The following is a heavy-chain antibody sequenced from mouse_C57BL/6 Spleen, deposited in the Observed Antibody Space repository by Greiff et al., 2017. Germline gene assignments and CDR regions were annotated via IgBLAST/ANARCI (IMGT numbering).Heavy chain of an antibody. V-gene: IGHV1-55*01. CDR3: ARWRRWLLRDY. CDR1: GYTFTSYW. D-gene: IGHD2-3*01. J-gene: IGHJ2*01. CDR2: IYPGSGST. Sequence: QVQLQQSGAELVKPGASVKMSCKASGYTFTSYWITWVKQRPGQGLEWIGDIYPGSGSTNYNEKFKSKATLTVDTSSSTAYMQLSSLTSEDSAVYYCARWRRWLLRDYWGQGTTLTVSS.